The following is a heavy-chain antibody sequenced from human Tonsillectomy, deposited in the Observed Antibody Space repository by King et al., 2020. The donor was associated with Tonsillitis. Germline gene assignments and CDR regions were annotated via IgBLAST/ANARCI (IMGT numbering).Heavy chain of an antibody. D-gene: IGHD1-26*01. V-gene: IGHV3-48*04. J-gene: IGHJ3*02. CDR1: GFTFSSYT. Sequence: QLVQSGGGLVQPGGSLRLSCAASGFTFSSYTMNWVRQAPGKGLEWVSYISSSGSTVYYADSVKGRFTISRDNAKNSLYLQMNSLRAEDTAVYYCASEVVGGRYPDEAALDIWGQGTMVTVSS. CDR3: ASEVVGGRYPDEAALDI. CDR2: ISSSGSTV.